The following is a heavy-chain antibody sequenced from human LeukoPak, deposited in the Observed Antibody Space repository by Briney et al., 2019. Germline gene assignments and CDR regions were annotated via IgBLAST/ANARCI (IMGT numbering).Heavy chain of an antibody. CDR2: TYYRSKWYN. Sequence: SQTLSLTPAISGDSVSSKSASWNWIRQSPSRGLEWLGRTYYRSKWYNEYAVSVKSRITINPDTSKNQFSLQLDSVTPEDTAVYYCIRAPVWGSAWGQGTLVTVSS. V-gene: IGHV6-1*01. J-gene: IGHJ5*02. D-gene: IGHD7-27*01. CDR3: IRAPVWGSA. CDR1: GDSVSSKSAS.